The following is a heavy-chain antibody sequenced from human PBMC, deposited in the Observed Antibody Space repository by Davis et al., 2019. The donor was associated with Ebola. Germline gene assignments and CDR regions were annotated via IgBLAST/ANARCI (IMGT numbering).Heavy chain of an antibody. V-gene: IGHV1-46*01. J-gene: IGHJ3*02. D-gene: IGHD3-22*01. CDR3: AREGGRYYDSSGYVFDI. CDR1: GYRFTSYY. Sequence: ASVKSCKASGYRFTSYYMHWVRQAPGQGLEWMGIINPITGGTSYAQNFQVRVNMTRDTSTSTAYMELSSLRSEDTAVYYCAREGGRYYDSSGYVFDIWGQGTMVKVSS. CDR2: INPITGGT.